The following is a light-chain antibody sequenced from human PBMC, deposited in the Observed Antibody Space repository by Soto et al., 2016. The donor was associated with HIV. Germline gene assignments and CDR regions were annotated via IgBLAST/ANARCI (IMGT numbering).Light chain of an antibody. CDR2: DDS. CDR1: NIGSKN. Sequence: SYELTQPPSVSVAPGKTARITCGGNNIGSKNVHWYQQRPGQAPVLVVYDDSDRPSGNPERFSGSNSGNTATLTISRVEAGDEADYYCQVWGSSSNHYVFGTGTKVTVV. J-gene: IGLJ1*01. CDR3: QVWGSSSNHYV. V-gene: IGLV3-21*03.